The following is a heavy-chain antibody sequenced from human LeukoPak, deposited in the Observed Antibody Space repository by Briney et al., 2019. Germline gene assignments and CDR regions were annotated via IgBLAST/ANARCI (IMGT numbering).Heavy chain of an antibody. CDR2: IIPIFGIA. CDR3: ARDRSSGYYSPGVY. Sequence: WASVKVSCKASGGTFSSYAISWVRQAPGQGLEWMGGIIPIFGIANYAQKFQGRVTITADKSTSTAYMELSSLRSEDTAVYYCARDRSSGYYSPGVYWGQGTLVTVSS. V-gene: IGHV1-69*10. J-gene: IGHJ4*02. CDR1: GGTFSSYA. D-gene: IGHD3-22*01.